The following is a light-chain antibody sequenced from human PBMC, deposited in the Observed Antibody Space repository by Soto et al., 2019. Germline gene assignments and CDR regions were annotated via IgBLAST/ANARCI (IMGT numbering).Light chain of an antibody. Sequence: QSALTQPPSVSGSPGQSVTISCTGTSTDFVSYNRVSWYQQPPGTAPKLIIYEASNRPSGVPDRFSGSKSGNTASLTISGLQAADEADYYCSSFAGSDIPYLFGSGTKLTVL. CDR1: STDFVSYNR. J-gene: IGLJ1*01. V-gene: IGLV2-18*02. CDR2: EAS. CDR3: SSFAGSDIPYL.